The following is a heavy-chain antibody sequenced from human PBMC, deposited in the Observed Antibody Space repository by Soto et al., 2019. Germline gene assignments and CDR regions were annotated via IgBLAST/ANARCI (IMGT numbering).Heavy chain of an antibody. V-gene: IGHV1-24*01. D-gene: IGHD3-10*01. CDR2: FDPEDGVT. CDR3: ATPYGSGSYYLFDY. CDR1: GYTLTELS. Sequence: QVQLVQSGAEVKKPGASVEVSCKVSGYTLTELSMHWVRQAPGKGLEWMGGFDPEDGVTIYAQKFQGRVTMTEDTSTDTAYMELSSLRSEDTAVYYCATPYGSGSYYLFDYWGQGTLVTVSS. J-gene: IGHJ4*02.